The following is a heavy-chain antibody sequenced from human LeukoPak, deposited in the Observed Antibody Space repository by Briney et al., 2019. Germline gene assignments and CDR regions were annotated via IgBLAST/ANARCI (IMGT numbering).Heavy chain of an antibody. CDR1: GYRFTNYW. D-gene: IGHD2-2*01. J-gene: IGHJ4*02. CDR3: ARGRYCASTSCSHFDY. Sequence: GESLKISCKGSGYRFTNYWIAWVRQMPGRGLEWVGIIYPGDSDTRYSPSFQGQVTISGYRSISTAYLQWSSLKASDTAMYYCARGRYCASTSCSHFDYWGQGTLVTVSS. V-gene: IGHV5-51*01. CDR2: IYPGDSDT.